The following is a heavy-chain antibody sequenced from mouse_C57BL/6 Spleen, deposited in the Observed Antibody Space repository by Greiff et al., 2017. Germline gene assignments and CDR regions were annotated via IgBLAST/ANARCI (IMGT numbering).Heavy chain of an antibody. CDR3: ARSGRPIYDGYYGY. CDR1: GYAFTNYL. V-gene: IGHV1-54*01. CDR2: INPGSGGT. D-gene: IGHD2-3*01. J-gene: IGHJ2*01. Sequence: QVQLQQSGAELVRPGTSVKVSCKASGYAFTNYLIEWVKQRPGQGLEWIGVINPGSGGTNYNEKFKGKATLTADKSSSTAYMQLSSLTSEDSAVYFCARSGRPIYDGYYGYWGQGTTLTVSS.